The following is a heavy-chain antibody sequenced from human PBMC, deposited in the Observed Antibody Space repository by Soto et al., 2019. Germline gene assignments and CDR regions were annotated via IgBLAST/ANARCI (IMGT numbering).Heavy chain of an antibody. V-gene: IGHV1-3*01. CDR2: INPANGNT. D-gene: IGHD1-26*01. J-gene: IGHJ3*01. CDR3: ARDIVSVGPRANEAFDV. CDR1: GFTFSDTR. Sequence: QVQLVQSGAELKKPGASVNISCQASGFTFSDTRINWVRQGPGQRLEWMGWINPANGNTRYSESFQGRVTISSLSSASTAYVALSDLTSEDTAVYYCARDIVSVGPRANEAFDVWGQGTMITVSS.